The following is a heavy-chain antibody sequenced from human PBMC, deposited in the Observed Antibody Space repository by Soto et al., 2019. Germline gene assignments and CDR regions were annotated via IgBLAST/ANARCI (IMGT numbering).Heavy chain of an antibody. CDR1: GGSFSGYY. Sequence: QVQLQQWGAGLLKPSETLSLTCAVYGGSFSGYYWSWIRQPPGKGLEWIGEINHSGSTNYNPSLKSRVTISVDTSKNQFSLKLSSVTAADTAVYYCARSRYSSSFGYWGQGTLVTVSS. J-gene: IGHJ4*02. D-gene: IGHD6-13*01. V-gene: IGHV4-34*01. CDR3: ARSRYSSSFGY. CDR2: INHSGST.